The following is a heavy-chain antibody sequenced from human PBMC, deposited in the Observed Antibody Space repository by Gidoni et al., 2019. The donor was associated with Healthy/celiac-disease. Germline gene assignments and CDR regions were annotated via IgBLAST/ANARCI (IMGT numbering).Heavy chain of an antibody. Sequence: QVQLVESGGGVVQPGRSLRLSCAASGLTFSSYGMHWVRQAPGQGLEWVAVISYDGSNKYYADSVKGRFTISRDNSKNTLYLQMNSLRAEDTAVYYCAKDSLRYSNYVTWFDYWGQGTLVTVSS. J-gene: IGHJ4*02. CDR3: AKDSLRYSNYVTWFDY. D-gene: IGHD4-4*01. CDR1: GLTFSSYG. CDR2: ISYDGSNK. V-gene: IGHV3-30*18.